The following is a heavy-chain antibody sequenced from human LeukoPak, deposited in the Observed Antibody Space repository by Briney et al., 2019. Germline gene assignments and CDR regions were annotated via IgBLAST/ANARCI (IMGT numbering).Heavy chain of an antibody. CDR2: ISGSGGST. CDR1: GFTFSSYA. D-gene: IGHD3-22*01. Sequence: GGSLRLSCAASGFTFSSYAMSWVRQAPGKGLEWVSAISGSGGSTYYADSVKGRFTIPRDNSKNTLYLQMNSLRAEDTAVYYCANRVVADYYFDYWGQGTLVTVSS. CDR3: ANRVVADYYFDY. V-gene: IGHV3-23*01. J-gene: IGHJ4*02.